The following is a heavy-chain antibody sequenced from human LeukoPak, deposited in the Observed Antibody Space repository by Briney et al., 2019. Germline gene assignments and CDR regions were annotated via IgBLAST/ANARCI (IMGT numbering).Heavy chain of an antibody. CDR3: ARGNFYDNKGYSPELRY. J-gene: IGHJ4*02. D-gene: IGHD3-10*01. CDR2: MNPNSGVR. CDR1: GYTFSSYD. V-gene: IGHV1-8*03. Sequence: ASVKVSCKASGYTFSSYDINWVRQATGQGLEWMGWMNPNSGVRGYAQKFQGRVTITKNTSISTAYMELSRLTSDDTAVYYCARGNFYDNKGYSPELRYWGQGTLVTVSS.